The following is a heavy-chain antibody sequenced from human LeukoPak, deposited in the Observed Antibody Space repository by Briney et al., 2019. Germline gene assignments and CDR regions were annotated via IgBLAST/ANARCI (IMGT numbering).Heavy chain of an antibody. V-gene: IGHV1-2*02. Sequence: ASVKVSCKASGYTFTGYYMHWVRQAPGQGLEWMGWINPNSGGTNYAQRFQSRVSLTRETSISTAYMELSRLRSDDTAVYYCARDSSYDSGGFYLQYYFDFWGQGTLVTVSS. CDR3: ARDSSYDSGGFYLQYYFDF. CDR2: INPNSGGT. CDR1: GYTFTGYY. D-gene: IGHD3-22*01. J-gene: IGHJ4*02.